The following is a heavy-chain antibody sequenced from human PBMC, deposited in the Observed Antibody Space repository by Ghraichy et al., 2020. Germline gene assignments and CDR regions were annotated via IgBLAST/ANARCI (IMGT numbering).Heavy chain of an antibody. CDR1: GFTFSSYG. Sequence: GGSLRLSCAASGFTFSSYGMHWVRQAPGKGLEWAAFIRFDGSNKYYADSVKGRFTISRVNSRNTLYLQMNSLRAEDTAVYYCVKYGFSSDCHGGCDYWGQGTLVTVSS. CDR3: VKYGFSSDCHGGCDY. CDR2: IRFDGSNK. V-gene: IGHV3-30*02. J-gene: IGHJ4*02. D-gene: IGHD6-19*01.